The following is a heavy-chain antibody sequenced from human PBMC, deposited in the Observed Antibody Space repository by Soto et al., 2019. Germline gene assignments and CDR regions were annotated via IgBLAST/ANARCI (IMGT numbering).Heavy chain of an antibody. CDR3: ARDTETIGPRAHDALDI. Sequence: QAQLVQSGAEMKKPGASVKVSCKATGYTFSAYTMNWVRQAPGQSLEWMGWINAVSGNTKYSQHFQGRVSITRDTSASTVYMELTGLTSEDTAVYYCARDTETIGPRAHDALDIWGQGTMVTVSS. CDR1: GYTFSAYT. V-gene: IGHV1-3*01. J-gene: IGHJ3*02. CDR2: INAVSGNT.